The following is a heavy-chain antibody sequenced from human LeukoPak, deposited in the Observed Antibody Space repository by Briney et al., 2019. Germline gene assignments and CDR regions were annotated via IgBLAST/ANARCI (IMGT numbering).Heavy chain of an antibody. CDR1: GAFITNSHW. J-gene: IGHJ5*02. D-gene: IGHD3-10*01. Sequence: SGTLSLTCAVSGAFITNSHWWSWARQPPGKGLERIGEIYHSGTTNYNPSLQSRVTMSVDKSKNQFSLKLSSVTAADTAVYYCARGYGSGSNWFDPWGQGTLVIVSS. CDR2: IYHSGTT. CDR3: ARGYGSGSNWFDP. V-gene: IGHV4-4*02.